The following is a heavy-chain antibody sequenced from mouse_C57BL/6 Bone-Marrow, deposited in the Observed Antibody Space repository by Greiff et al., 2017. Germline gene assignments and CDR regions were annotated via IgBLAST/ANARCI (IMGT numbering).Heavy chain of an antibody. CDR3: ARAHVRRGAWFAY. V-gene: IGHV1-82*01. CDR1: GYAFSSSW. Sequence: LVESGPELVKPGASVKISCKASGYAFSSSWMNWVKQRPGKGLEWIGRIYPGDGDTNYNGKFKGKATLTADTSSSTAYMQLSSLTSEDSAVYFCARAHVRRGAWFAYWGQGTLVTVSA. D-gene: IGHD2-14*01. J-gene: IGHJ3*01. CDR2: IYPGDGDT.